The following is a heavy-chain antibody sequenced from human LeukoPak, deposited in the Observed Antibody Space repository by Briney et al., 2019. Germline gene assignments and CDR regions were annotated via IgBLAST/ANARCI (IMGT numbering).Heavy chain of an antibody. CDR2: ISSSSSYI. D-gene: IGHD1-14*01. V-gene: IGHV3-23*01. J-gene: IGHJ4*02. CDR3: AKPARTDYADY. CDR1: GFTFSSYG. Sequence: PGGSLRLSCAASGFTFSSYGMSWVRQAPGKGLEWVSSISSSSSYIYYADSVKGRFTISRDNSKNTLYLQMNSLRAEDTAVYYCAKPARTDYADYWGQGTLVTVSS.